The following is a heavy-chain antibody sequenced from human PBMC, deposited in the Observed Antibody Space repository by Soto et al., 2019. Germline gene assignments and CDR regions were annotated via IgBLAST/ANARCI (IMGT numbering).Heavy chain of an antibody. V-gene: IGHV1-46*01. CDR1: GYTFTSYY. CDR2: INPSGGST. CDR3: ARDVPPYDILTGGEGYFDY. J-gene: IGHJ4*02. Sequence: QVQLVQSGAEVKKPGASVKVSCKASGYTFTSYYMHWVRQAPGQGLELMGIINPSGGSTSYAQKCKGRVTMTRDTSTSTVYMELSSLRSEDTAVYYCARDVPPYDILTGGEGYFDYWGQGTLVTVSS. D-gene: IGHD3-9*01.